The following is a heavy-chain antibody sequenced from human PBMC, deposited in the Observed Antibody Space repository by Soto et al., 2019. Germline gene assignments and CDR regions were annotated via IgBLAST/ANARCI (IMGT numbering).Heavy chain of an antibody. CDR3: ARVPPEGDGSHLDY. CDR2: IWYDGSNK. V-gene: IGHV3-33*01. Sequence: QVQLVESGGGVVQPGRSLRLSCAASGFTFSSYGMHWVRQAPGKGLEWVAVIWYDGSNKYYADSVKGRFTISRDNSKNTLYLQMNSLRAEDTAVYYCARVPPEGDGSHLDYWGQGPLVTVSS. J-gene: IGHJ4*02. CDR1: GFTFSSYG. D-gene: IGHD1-26*01.